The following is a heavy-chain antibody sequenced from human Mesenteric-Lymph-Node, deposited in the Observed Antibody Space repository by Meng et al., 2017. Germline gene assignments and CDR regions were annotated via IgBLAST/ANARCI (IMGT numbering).Heavy chain of an antibody. CDR3: ARTYSRDWGDFDL. Sequence: VPLQGHGRGRSTHSEFLSHTSIVSGGVIVIYAWSWIRQPAGKGLEWICHVYAGGTTNYNPSLKNRVTMSVDTSKSQFSLHLISVTAADTAVYYCARTYSRDWGDFDLWGHGTLVTVSS. D-gene: IGHD3-22*01. CDR2: VYAGGTT. J-gene: IGHJ2*01. CDR1: GGVIVIYA. V-gene: IGHV4-4*07.